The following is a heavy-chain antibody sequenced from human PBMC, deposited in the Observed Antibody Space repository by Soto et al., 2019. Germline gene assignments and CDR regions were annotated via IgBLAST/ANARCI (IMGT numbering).Heavy chain of an antibody. Sequence: GGSLRLSCTASGFTFGDYAMSWVRQAPGKGLEWVGFIRSKAYGGTTEYAASVKGRFTISRDDSKSIAYLQMNSLKTEDTAVYYCTRDQDLYYYGSGSYYGMDVWGQGTTVTVSS. CDR3: TRDQDLYYYGSGSYYGMDV. D-gene: IGHD3-10*01. J-gene: IGHJ6*02. CDR2: IRSKAYGGTT. CDR1: GFTFGDYA. V-gene: IGHV3-49*04.